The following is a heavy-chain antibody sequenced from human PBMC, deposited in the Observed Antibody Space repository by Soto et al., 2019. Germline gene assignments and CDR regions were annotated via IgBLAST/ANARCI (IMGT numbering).Heavy chain of an antibody. Sequence: GGSLRLSCAASGFTFSNYGMHCVRQAPGKGLEWVAVIWHDGNNKYYADSVRGRFIISRDNSKNRLYLQMNSLRAEATAVYYCASGLVRASHSYGLDLWGQGPPVTVSS. D-gene: IGHD1-26*01. CDR1: GFTFSNYG. J-gene: IGHJ6*02. CDR2: IWHDGNNK. V-gene: IGHV3-33*01. CDR3: ASGLVRASHSYGLDL.